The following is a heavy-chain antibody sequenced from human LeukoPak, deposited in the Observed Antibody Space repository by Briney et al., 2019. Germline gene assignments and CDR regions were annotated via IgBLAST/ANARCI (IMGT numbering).Heavy chain of an antibody. J-gene: IGHJ4*02. CDR3: ARRGSSSWPKTFDY. CDR2: IYYSGST. V-gene: IGHV4-39*07. D-gene: IGHD6-13*01. CDR1: GGSISSSCYY. Sequence: SETLSLTCTVSGGSISSSCYYWGWIRQPPGKGLEWIGSIYYSGSTYYNPSLKSRVTISVDTSKNQFSLKLSSVTAADTAVYYCARRGSSSWPKTFDYWGQGTLVTVSS.